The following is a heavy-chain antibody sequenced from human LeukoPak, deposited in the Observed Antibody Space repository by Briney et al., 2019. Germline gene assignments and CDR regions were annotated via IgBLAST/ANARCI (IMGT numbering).Heavy chain of an antibody. J-gene: IGHJ4*02. CDR1: GVSISSYY. V-gene: IGHV4-4*07. D-gene: IGHD3-22*01. CDR3: ARDKYFYDSRGYLFDY. CDR2: IHTSEST. Sequence: SETLSLTCTVSGVSISSYYWSWIRQPAGKGLEWIGRIHTSESTNYNPSLKSRVTMSVDTSKNQFSLKLSSVTAADTALYYCARDKYFYDSRGYLFDYWGQGTLVTVSS.